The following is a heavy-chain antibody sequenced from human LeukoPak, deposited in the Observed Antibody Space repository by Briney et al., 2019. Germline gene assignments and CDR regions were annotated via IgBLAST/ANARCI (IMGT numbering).Heavy chain of an antibody. CDR3: ARGRSGGGGLDP. CDR1: GFTLSDYH. J-gene: IGHJ5*02. CDR2: ISTSSTYT. V-gene: IGHV3-21*06. D-gene: IGHD2-15*01. Sequence: PGGSLRLSCAASGFTLSDYHMNWVRQAPGKGLEWLSSISTSSTYTHYADSVRGRFTISRDNAKNALYLQMTSLRVDDTAMYYCARGRSGGGGLDPWGQGTLVTVSS.